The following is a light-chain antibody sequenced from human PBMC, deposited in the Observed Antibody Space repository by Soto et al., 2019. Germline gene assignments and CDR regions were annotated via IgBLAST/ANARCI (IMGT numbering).Light chain of an antibody. CDR1: QSVSSY. CDR3: QQRSNWPPFIT. CDR2: DAS. J-gene: IGKJ5*01. V-gene: IGKV3-11*01. Sequence: EIVLTQSPATLSLSPGERATLSCRASQSVSSYLAWYQQKPGQPPRLLIYDASNRATGIPARFSGSGSGTDFTLTISSLEPEDFAVYYCQQRSNWPPFITFGQGTRLEIK.